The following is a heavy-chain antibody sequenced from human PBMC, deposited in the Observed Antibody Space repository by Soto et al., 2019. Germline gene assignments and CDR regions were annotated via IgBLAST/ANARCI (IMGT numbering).Heavy chain of an antibody. V-gene: IGHV1-18*01. J-gene: IGHJ4*02. D-gene: IGHD1-1*01. Sequence: QVHLVQSGAEVKKPGASVKVSCQGSGYAFTTYGITWVRQAPGQGLEWMGWISAHNGNTNYAQKRQGRVTVTRATSTRPACMELRSLRYADRAVDCCAGGRYGDSWGQGALVTV. CDR2: ISAHNGNT. CDR3: AGGRYGDS. CDR1: GYAFTTYG.